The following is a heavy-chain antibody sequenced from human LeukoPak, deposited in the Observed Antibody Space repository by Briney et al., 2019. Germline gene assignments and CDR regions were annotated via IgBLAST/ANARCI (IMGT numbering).Heavy chain of an antibody. CDR3: ARGPDYYGSGSYLDY. Sequence: ASVKVSCKASGGTFSSCAISWVRQAPGQGLEWMGGIIPIFGTANYAQKFQGRVTITADESTSTAYMELSSLRSEDTAVYYCARGPDYYGSGSYLDYWGQGTLVTVSS. D-gene: IGHD3-10*01. CDR2: IIPIFGTA. V-gene: IGHV1-69*13. J-gene: IGHJ4*02. CDR1: GGTFSSCA.